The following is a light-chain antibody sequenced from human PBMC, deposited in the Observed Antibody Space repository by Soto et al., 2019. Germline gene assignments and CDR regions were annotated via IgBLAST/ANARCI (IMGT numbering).Light chain of an antibody. CDR2: AAS. Sequence: DIQMTQSPSSLSASVGYRVTITCRASQGISNYLAWYQQKPGKVPKLLIYAASTLQSGVPSRFSGSGSGTDFTLTISSQQPEDVATYDCQEYNSAPRTFGQGTKVEIK. J-gene: IGKJ1*01. V-gene: IGKV1-27*01. CDR1: QGISNY. CDR3: QEYNSAPRT.